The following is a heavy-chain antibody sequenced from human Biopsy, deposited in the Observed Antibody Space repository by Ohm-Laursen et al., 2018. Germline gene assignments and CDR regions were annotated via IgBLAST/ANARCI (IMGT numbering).Heavy chain of an antibody. CDR3: ATKLACYFHL. CDR1: GGTFSNYG. Sequence: SVKVSCKAHGGTFSNYGVNWVRQAPGQGLEWLGGNIPILGTGNYAQKCQDRTTVAADPSTSTTTMELRSLRSDDTAVYYCATKLACYFHLWGQGTLVIVSS. V-gene: IGHV1-69*13. J-gene: IGHJ1*01. CDR2: NIPILGTG.